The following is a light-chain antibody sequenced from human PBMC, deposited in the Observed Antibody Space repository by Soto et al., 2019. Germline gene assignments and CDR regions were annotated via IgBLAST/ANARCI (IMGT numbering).Light chain of an antibody. CDR3: QPYNNWPPLP. CDR2: HAS. V-gene: IGKV3-15*01. Sequence: EISRTHSAATVSVSPKERATLSCRASQSVSDKLAWYQQKPGQAPRLLIYHASTRATGIPARFSGSGSGTEFTLTISRLQPADFAVYYSQPYNNWPPLPFGQGTKVDI. CDR1: QSVSDK. J-gene: IGKJ1*01.